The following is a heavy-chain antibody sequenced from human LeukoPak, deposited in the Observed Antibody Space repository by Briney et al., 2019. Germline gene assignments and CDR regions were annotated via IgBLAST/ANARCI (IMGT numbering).Heavy chain of an antibody. CDR3: ARHRAYSSSSPFDY. J-gene: IGHJ4*02. D-gene: IGHD6-6*01. Sequence: SSETLSLTCSVSGGSISSLYWSWIRQPPGKGLEWIVYIYYTGSTNYNPSLKSRVTIFVDTSKNQFSLRLSSVTAADTAVYYCARHRAYSSSSPFDYWGQGTLVTVSS. CDR1: GGSISSLY. V-gene: IGHV4-59*08. CDR2: IYYTGST.